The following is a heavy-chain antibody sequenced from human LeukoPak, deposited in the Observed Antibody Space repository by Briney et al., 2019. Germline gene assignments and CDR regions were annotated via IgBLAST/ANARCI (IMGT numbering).Heavy chain of an antibody. D-gene: IGHD3-22*01. CDR2: MNPNSGNT. CDR1: GYTFTSYD. V-gene: IGHV1-8*03. Sequence: GASVKVSCKASGYTFTSYDINWVRPATGEGLEWMGWMNPNSGNTGYAKKFQGRVTITRHPSISTAYMQLSSLRSEDTAVYYCARHFYYYYSSGYSSWGQGTLVTVSS. CDR3: ARHFYYYYSSGYSS. J-gene: IGHJ4*02.